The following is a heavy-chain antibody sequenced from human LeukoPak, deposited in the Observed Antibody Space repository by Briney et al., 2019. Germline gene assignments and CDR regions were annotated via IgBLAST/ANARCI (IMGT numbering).Heavy chain of an antibody. Sequence: GGSLRLSCAASGFTFSSYWMSWVRQAPGKGLEWVANIKQDGSEKYYVDSVKGRFTISRDNAKNSLYLQMNSLRAEDTAVYYCARAWDGTKGGYYFDYWGQGTLVTVSS. D-gene: IGHD4/OR15-4a*01. CDR3: ARAWDGTKGGYYFDY. V-gene: IGHV3-7*01. J-gene: IGHJ4*02. CDR1: GFTFSSYW. CDR2: IKQDGSEK.